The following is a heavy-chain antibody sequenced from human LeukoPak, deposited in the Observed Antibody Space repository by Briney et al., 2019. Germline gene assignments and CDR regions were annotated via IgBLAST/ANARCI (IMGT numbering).Heavy chain of an antibody. V-gene: IGHV4-59*01. CDR2: IYYNGNT. Sequence: PSGTLPLTCTVSGVSISSSYWSWVRQPPRKRLEWIGYIYYNGNTNSNPSLKSRVTISVDTSKNQFSLKLSSVTAADTAVYYCVRGNYDNRGYSNAFDIWGQGAMVTVSS. CDR3: VRGNYDNRGYSNAFDI. CDR1: GVSISSSY. D-gene: IGHD3-22*01. J-gene: IGHJ3*02.